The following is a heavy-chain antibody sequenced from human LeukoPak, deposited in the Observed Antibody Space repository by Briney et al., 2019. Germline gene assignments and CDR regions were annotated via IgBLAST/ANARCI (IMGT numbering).Heavy chain of an antibody. CDR3: AKDRPLYCSSTSCYTS. J-gene: IGHJ5*02. CDR2: IRYDGSNK. D-gene: IGHD2-2*02. Sequence: GGSLRLSCAASGFTFSSYGMHWVRQAPGKGLEWVAFIRYDGSNKYYADSVKGRFTISRDNSKNTLYLQMNSLRAEDTAVYHCAKDRPLYCSSTSCYTSWGQGTLVTVSS. CDR1: GFTFSSYG. V-gene: IGHV3-30*02.